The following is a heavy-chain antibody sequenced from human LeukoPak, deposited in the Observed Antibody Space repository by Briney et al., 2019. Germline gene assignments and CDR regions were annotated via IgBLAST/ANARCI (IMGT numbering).Heavy chain of an antibody. CDR3: ARDRLAAIDYYYGMDV. J-gene: IGHJ6*02. V-gene: IGHV1-18*01. CDR2: ISAYNGNT. Sequence: ASVKVSCKASGYTFTSYGISWVRQAPGQGLEWMGWISAYNGNTNYAQKLQGRVTMTTDTSTSTAYMELSSLRSEDTAVYYCARDRLAAIDYYYGMDVWGQGTTVTVSS. CDR1: GYTFTSYG. D-gene: IGHD2-2*01.